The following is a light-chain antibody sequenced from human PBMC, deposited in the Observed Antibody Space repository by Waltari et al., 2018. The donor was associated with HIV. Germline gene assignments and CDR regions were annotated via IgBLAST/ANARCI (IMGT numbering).Light chain of an antibody. Sequence: SALTQPASVSRSPGPSLTISCPGPSRAVDGYTSVSWYQQHPGKAPKLMIYEVINRPSGVSNRFSGSKSGNTASLTISGLQAEDEADYYCSSYTSSSTLVFGGGTKLTVL. CDR1: SRAVDGYTS. V-gene: IGLV2-14*01. J-gene: IGLJ2*01. CDR3: SSYTSSSTLV. CDR2: EVI.